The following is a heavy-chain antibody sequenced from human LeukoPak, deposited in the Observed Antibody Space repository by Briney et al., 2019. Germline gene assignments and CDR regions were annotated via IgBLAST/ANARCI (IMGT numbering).Heavy chain of an antibody. CDR2: INPSGGST. CDR3: ARGAKSGYNYRAYYFDY. D-gene: IGHD5-24*01. V-gene: IGHV1-46*01. J-gene: IGHJ4*02. Sequence: ASVKVSCKASGYTFTSYYMHWARQAPGQGLEWMGIINPSGGSTSYAQKFQGRVTMTRDTSTSTVYMELSSLRSEDTAVYYCARGAKSGYNYRAYYFDYWGQGTLVTVSS. CDR1: GYTFTSYY.